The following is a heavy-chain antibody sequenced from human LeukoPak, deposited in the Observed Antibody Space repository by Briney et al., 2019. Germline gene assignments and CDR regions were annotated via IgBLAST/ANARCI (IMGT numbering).Heavy chain of an antibody. Sequence: GRSLRLSCAASGFTFSSYAMHWVRQAPGKGLEWVAVISYDGSNKYYADSVKGRFTISRDNSKNTLYLQMNSLRAEDTAVYYCAKCLRYFDWHGFDYWGQGTLVTVSS. CDR1: GFTFSSYA. CDR2: ISYDGSNK. J-gene: IGHJ4*02. D-gene: IGHD3-9*01. V-gene: IGHV3-30*04. CDR3: AKCLRYFDWHGFDY.